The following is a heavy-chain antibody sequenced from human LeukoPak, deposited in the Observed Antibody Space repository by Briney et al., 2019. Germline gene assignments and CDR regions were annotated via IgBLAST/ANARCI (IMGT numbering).Heavy chain of an antibody. Sequence: GGSLSLSWAASGFTFSDYYMSWIRQAPGKGLEWVSYIGSSGSTIYYADSVKGRFTISRDNGKNSLYLQMNSVRAEDTVVYYCARGSYYDFWSGYHNYFDYWGQGTLVTVSS. V-gene: IGHV3-11*01. CDR1: GFTFSDYY. D-gene: IGHD3-3*01. CDR3: ARGSYYDFWSGYHNYFDY. J-gene: IGHJ4*02. CDR2: IGSSGSTI.